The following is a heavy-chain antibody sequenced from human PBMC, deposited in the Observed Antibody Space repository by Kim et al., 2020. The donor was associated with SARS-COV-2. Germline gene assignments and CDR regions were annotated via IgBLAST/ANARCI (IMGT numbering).Heavy chain of an antibody. V-gene: IGHV4-39*01. D-gene: IGHD2-21*02. CDR1: GGSISSSSYY. Sequence: SETLSLTCTVSGGSISSSSYYWGWIRQPPGKGLEWIGSIYYSGSTYYNPSLKSRGTISVDTSKNQFSLKLSSVTAADTAVYYCAITSIKGYCGGDCYSRAEVIGGLGTLVTVSS. CDR2: IYYSGST. CDR3: AITSIKGYCGGDCYSRAEVI. J-gene: IGHJ4*02.